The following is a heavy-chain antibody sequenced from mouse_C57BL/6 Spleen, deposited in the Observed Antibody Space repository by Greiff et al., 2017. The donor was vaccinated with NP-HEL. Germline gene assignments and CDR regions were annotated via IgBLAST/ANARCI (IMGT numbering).Heavy chain of an antibody. CDR3: ARLRTAQATSPFAY. J-gene: IGHJ3*01. V-gene: IGHV1-64*01. CDR2: VHPNSGST. CDR1: GYTFTSYW. Sequence: QVQLQQPGAELVKPGASVKLSCKASGYTFTSYWMHWVKQRPGQGLEWIGMVHPNSGSTNYNEKFKSKATLTVDKSSSTAYMQLSSLTSEDSAVYYCARLRTAQATSPFAYWGQGTLVTVSA. D-gene: IGHD3-2*02.